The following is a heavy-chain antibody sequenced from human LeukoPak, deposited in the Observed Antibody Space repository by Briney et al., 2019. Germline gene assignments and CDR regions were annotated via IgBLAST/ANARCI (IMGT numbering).Heavy chain of an antibody. J-gene: IGHJ5*02. V-gene: IGHV4-34*01. D-gene: IGHD5-24*01. Sequence: SETLSLTCDVYGGSCDDYYCSWLRQPPGKGLEWIGEIHPHGIFYYNSSLMSRVTILIDTSKGRSSLRLPSVTAADTAFYFCARGRDRSKAGDLWGQGSLVTVSS. CDR2: IHPHGIF. CDR1: GGSCDDYY. CDR3: ARGRDRSKAGDL.